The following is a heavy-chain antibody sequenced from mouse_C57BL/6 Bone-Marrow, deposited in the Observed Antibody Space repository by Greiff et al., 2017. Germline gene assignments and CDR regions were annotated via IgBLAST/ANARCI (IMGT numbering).Heavy chain of an antibody. CDR3: AREKGNWSYAMDY. Sequence: VQLQQSGPELVKPGASVKLSCKASGYTFTSYWMHWVKQRPGQGLEWIGNINPSNGGTNYNEKFKSKSTLTVDKSSSTAYMQLSSLTSEDSAVYYCAREKGNWSYAMDYWGQGTSVTVSS. D-gene: IGHD2-1*01. J-gene: IGHJ4*01. CDR1: GYTFTSYW. V-gene: IGHV1-53*01. CDR2: INPSNGGT.